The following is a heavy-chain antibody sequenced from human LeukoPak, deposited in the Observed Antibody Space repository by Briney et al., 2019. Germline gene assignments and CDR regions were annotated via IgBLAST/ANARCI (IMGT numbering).Heavy chain of an antibody. CDR1: GYTFTGYY. V-gene: IGHV1-2*02. J-gene: IGHJ4*02. CDR3: ARISRHIAAAGFDY. D-gene: IGHD6-13*01. CDR2: INPKSGGT. Sequence: ASVKVSCKASGYTFTGYYIHWVRQAPGQGLEWMGWINPKSGGTNYAQKFQGRVTMTGDTSISTAYMELSRLRSDDTAVYYCARISRHIAAAGFDYWGQGTLVTVSS.